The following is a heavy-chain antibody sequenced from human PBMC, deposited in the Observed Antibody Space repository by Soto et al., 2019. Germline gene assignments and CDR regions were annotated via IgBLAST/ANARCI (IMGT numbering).Heavy chain of an antibody. CDR3: ARGYSGSDNFDY. J-gene: IGHJ4*02. Sequence: GASLNGSFKSSGYTFTSYDINWVRQATGQGLEWMGWMNPNSGNTGYAQKFQGRVTMTRNTSISTAYMELSSLRSEDTAVYYCARGYSGSDNFDYWGQGTLVTVSS. V-gene: IGHV1-8*01. D-gene: IGHD1-26*01. CDR1: GYTFTSYD. CDR2: MNPNSGNT.